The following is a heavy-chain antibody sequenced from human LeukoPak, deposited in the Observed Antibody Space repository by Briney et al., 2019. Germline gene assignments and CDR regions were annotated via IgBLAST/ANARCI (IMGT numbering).Heavy chain of an antibody. Sequence: GGSLRLSCAASGFTFSSYAMSWVRQAPGKGLEWVSAISGSGGSTYYADSVKGRFTISRDNSKNTLYLQMNSLRAEDTAVYYCAKEPLEVDFWSGYLYITPMGFDYGGQGTLVTVSS. V-gene: IGHV3-23*01. CDR3: AKEPLEVDFWSGYLYITPMGFDY. J-gene: IGHJ4*02. CDR2: ISGSGGST. D-gene: IGHD3-3*01. CDR1: GFTFSSYA.